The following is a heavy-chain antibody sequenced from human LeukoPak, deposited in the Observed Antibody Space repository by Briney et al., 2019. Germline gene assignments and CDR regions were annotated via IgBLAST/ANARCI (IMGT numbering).Heavy chain of an antibody. J-gene: IGHJ4*02. Sequence: ASVKVSCKASGYTFTGYYMHWVRQAPGRGLEWMGWINPDSGGTNYAQKFQGRVTMTRDTSISTAYMELRSLRSDDTAVYYCAREDENSDDGWRLFDYWGQGTLVTVSS. V-gene: IGHV1-2*02. D-gene: IGHD2-21*02. CDR1: GYTFTGYY. CDR2: INPDSGGT. CDR3: AREDENSDDGWRLFDY.